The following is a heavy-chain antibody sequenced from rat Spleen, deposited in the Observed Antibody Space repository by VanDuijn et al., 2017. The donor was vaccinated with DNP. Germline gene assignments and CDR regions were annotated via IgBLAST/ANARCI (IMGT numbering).Heavy chain of an antibody. D-gene: IGHD1-1*01. CDR2: ISYCGST. CDR3: ARLRLEWEVRAMDA. CDR1: GYSITSNY. J-gene: IGHJ4*01. V-gene: IGHV3-1*01. Sequence: EVQLQESGPGLVKPSQSLSLTCSVTGYSITSNYWGWIRKFPGSEMEWIGHISYCGSTRHNPSLKSRISITRDTSKNQFFLQLNSLTTEDTATYYCARLRLEWEVRAMDAWGQGTSVTVSS.